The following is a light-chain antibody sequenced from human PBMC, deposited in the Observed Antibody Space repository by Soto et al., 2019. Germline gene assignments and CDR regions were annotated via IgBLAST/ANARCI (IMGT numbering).Light chain of an antibody. CDR3: QRYNNGHPVT. Sequence: DIQMTQSPSSLSASVGDRVTITCRASQDINNYLAWYQQKPGKPPKLLIYAASTLQSGVPSRFSGGGSGTDFTLTINSLQHEEVATYYCQRYNNGHPVTVGPGTKV. V-gene: IGKV1-27*01. J-gene: IGKJ3*01. CDR2: AAS. CDR1: QDINNY.